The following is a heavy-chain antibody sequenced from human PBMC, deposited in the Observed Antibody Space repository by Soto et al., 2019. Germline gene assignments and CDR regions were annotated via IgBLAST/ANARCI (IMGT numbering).Heavy chain of an antibody. CDR3: AKERSSGWSFDY. CDR1: GFTFSSDA. V-gene: IGHV3-23*01. CDR2: ISTSGGST. J-gene: IGHJ4*02. Sequence: GGSLRLSCTASGFTFSSDAMTWVRQAPGKGLEWVSGISTSGGSTYYADSVKGRFTISRDNSKNTLYLQMNSLRAEDTAVFYCAKERSSGWSFDYWGQGTLVTVSS. D-gene: IGHD6-19*01.